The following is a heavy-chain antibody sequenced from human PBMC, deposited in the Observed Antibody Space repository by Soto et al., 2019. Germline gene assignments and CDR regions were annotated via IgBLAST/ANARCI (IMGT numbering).Heavy chain of an antibody. CDR2: IVVGSGNT. D-gene: IGHD6-19*01. CDR3: AADPYSSGWYELA. J-gene: IGHJ5*02. Sequence: SVKVSCKASGFTFTSSAMQWVRQARGQRLEWIGWIVVGSGNTNYAQKFQERVTITRDMSTSTAYMELSSLRSEGTAVYYCAADPYSSGWYELAWGQGTLVTVSS. V-gene: IGHV1-58*02. CDR1: GFTFTSSA.